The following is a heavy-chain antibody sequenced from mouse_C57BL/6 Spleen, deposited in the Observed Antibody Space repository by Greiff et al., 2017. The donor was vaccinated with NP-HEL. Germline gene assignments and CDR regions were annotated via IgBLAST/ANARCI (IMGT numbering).Heavy chain of an antibody. CDR2: IWSGGST. CDR1: GFSLTSYG. D-gene: IGHD1-1*01. Sequence: VQGVESGPGLVQPSQSLSITCTVSGFSLTSYGVHWVRQSPGKGLEWLGVIWSGGSTDYNAAFISRLSISKDNSKSQVFFKMNSLQADDTAIYYCARNDYYGSSWDWFAYWGQGTLVTVSA. V-gene: IGHV2-2*01. J-gene: IGHJ3*01. CDR3: ARNDYYGSSWDWFAY.